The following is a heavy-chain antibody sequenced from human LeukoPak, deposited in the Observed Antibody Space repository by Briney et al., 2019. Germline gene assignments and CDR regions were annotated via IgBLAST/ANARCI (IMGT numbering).Heavy chain of an antibody. CDR3: ARTPGNGIHYFDC. V-gene: IGHV3-66*01. CDR1: GFTVSNNY. Sequence: GGSLRLSCAASGFTVSNNYMNWVRQAPGKGLEWVAVIYSGGSTYYADSVKGRFTISRDNSKNTLYLQMNSLRAEDTAVYYCARTPGNGIHYFDCWGQGTLVTVSS. D-gene: IGHD2-8*01. CDR2: IYSGGST. J-gene: IGHJ4*02.